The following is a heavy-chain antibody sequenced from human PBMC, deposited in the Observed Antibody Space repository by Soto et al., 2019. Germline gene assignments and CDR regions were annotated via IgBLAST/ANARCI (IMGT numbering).Heavy chain of an antibody. CDR2: IIPIFGTP. J-gene: IGHJ4*02. CDR1: GDTFNVYA. V-gene: IGHV1-69*18. CDR3: ARDAPGIVGASYY. Sequence: QVQLVQSGAEVKKPGSSVKVSCKASGDTFNVYAFTWVRQAPGQGLEWMGKIIPIFGTPNYAQNFQGRITITADDYTSTTYMELSSLRFDDTAIYYCARDAPGIVGASYYWGQGTLVTVSS. D-gene: IGHD1-26*01.